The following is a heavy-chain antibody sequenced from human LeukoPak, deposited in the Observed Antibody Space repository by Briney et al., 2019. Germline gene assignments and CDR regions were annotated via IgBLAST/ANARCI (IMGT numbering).Heavy chain of an antibody. Sequence: SETLSLTCAVYGGSFSGYYWSWIRQPPGKGLEWIGEINHSGSTNYNPSLKSRVTISVDTSKNQFSLKLSSVTAADTAVYYCAGEEWRYFDYWGQGTLVTVSS. D-gene: IGHD3-3*01. CDR3: AGEEWRYFDY. CDR2: INHSGST. J-gene: IGHJ4*02. CDR1: GGSFSGYY. V-gene: IGHV4-34*01.